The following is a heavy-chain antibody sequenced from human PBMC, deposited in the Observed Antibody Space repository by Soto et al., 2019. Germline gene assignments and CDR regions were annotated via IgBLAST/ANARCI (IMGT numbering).Heavy chain of an antibody. CDR3: ARDLNGYNYFDY. Sequence: LRLSCAASGFTFSSCGMHWVRQAPGKGLEWVAVVWYDGGNKYYADSVKGRFTISRDNSKNTLYLQMNSLRAEDTAVYYCARDLNGYNYFDYCGQGTLFTVSS. D-gene: IGHD6-25*01. CDR2: VWYDGGNK. J-gene: IGHJ4*02. V-gene: IGHV3-33*01. CDR1: GFTFSSCG.